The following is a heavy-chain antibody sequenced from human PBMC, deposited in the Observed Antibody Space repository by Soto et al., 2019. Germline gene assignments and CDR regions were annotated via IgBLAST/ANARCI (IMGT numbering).Heavy chain of an antibody. Sequence: SQTLSLTCAISGDSVSSNSAAWNWIRQSPSRGLEWLGRTYYRSKWYNDYAVSVKSRITINPDPSKNQFSLQLNSVTPEDTAVYYCARDGMVRGVIAPSYYYGMDVWGQGTTVTSP. J-gene: IGHJ6*02. V-gene: IGHV6-1*01. CDR2: TYYRSKWYN. D-gene: IGHD3-10*01. CDR3: ARDGMVRGVIAPSYYYGMDV. CDR1: GDSVSSNSAA.